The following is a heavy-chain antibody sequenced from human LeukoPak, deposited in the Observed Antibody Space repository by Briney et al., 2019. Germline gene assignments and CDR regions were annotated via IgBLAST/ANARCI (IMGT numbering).Heavy chain of an antibody. CDR1: GYTFTGYY. CDR3: ARGSKTSRFRCGAFDI. CDR2: ITPNSGGT. Sequence: ASVKVSCKASGYTFTGYYMQWVRQTPGQGVEWIVWITPNSGGTNYAQKFQGRVTTARDTSISTDYMELSRLRSHDTAVYYCARGSKTSRFRCGAFDIWGKGTMVTVSS. D-gene: IGHD6-13*01. V-gene: IGHV1-2*02. J-gene: IGHJ3*02.